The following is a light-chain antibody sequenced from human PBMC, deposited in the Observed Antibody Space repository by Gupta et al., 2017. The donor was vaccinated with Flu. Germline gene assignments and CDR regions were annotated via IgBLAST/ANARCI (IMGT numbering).Light chain of an antibody. CDR3: QHDRNSPRT. V-gene: IGKV3-20*01. CDR2: FAS. J-gene: IGKJ1*01. Sequence: EIVWTHSPGTLSLSPGERATLACRASQIVRSSYFEWYQQKPGQAPRLLINFASSRATGIPDRFSGSGSGPEFTLTISRLEPEDFAVYYCQHDRNSPRTFGQGTKVEIK. CDR1: QIVRSSY.